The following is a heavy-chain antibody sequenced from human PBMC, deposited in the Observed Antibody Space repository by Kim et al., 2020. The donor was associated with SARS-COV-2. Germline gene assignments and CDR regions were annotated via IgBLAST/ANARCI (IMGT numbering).Heavy chain of an antibody. CDR3: SRVGGDSSGPPPWYVDL. CDR1: GFSVSNSY. J-gene: IGHJ2*01. Sequence: GGSLRLSCAASGFSVSNSYMSWVRQAPGKGLEWVSVIYTGGSTYYADSVRGRFTISRDNSKNTLYLQMNSLRAEDTAVYYCSRVGGDSSGPPPWYVDLWG. CDR2: IYTGGST. D-gene: IGHD3-22*01. V-gene: IGHV3-53*01.